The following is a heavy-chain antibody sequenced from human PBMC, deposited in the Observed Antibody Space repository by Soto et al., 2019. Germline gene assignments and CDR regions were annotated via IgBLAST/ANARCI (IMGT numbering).Heavy chain of an antibody. D-gene: IGHD3-9*01. V-gene: IGHV4-59*08. Sequence: SETLSLTCTVSGGSIGTYYWSWIRQPPGKGLEWIGYIYYRGNTDYNPSLKSRVTISLDTPKNQFSLKLSSVTAADTAVYYCARHPGYYDILTGYTTYYFDSWGQGILVT. CDR1: GGSIGTYY. J-gene: IGHJ4*02. CDR3: ARHPGYYDILTGYTTYYFDS. CDR2: IYYRGNT.